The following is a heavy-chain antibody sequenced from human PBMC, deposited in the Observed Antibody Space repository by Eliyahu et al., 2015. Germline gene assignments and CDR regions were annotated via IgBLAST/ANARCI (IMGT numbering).Heavy chain of an antibody. CDR1: GYTFTSYG. CDR3: ARFPGIAVAYFDY. Sequence: QVQLVQSGAEVKKPGASVKVSCKASGYTFTSYGISLGPTGPWPGPEGMGGVSAYTGNTNYAQKLQGRVTMTTDTSTSTAYMELRSLRSDDTAVYYCARFPGIAVAYFDYWGQGTLVTVSS. D-gene: IGHD6-19*01. J-gene: IGHJ4*02. V-gene: IGHV1-18*01. CDR2: VSAYTGNT.